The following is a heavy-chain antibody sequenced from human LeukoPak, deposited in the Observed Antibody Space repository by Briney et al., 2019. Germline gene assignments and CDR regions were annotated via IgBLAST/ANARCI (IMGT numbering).Heavy chain of an antibody. D-gene: IGHD3-16*01. CDR3: ARDDYGVFDAFDV. Sequence: PSETLSLTCTVSGGSISSHFWTWIRQAPGKGLEWLGYVSRSGSTNHNPSLQSRITISVDTSKNQFFLKLTSVTAADTAVYSCARDDYGVFDAFDVWGQGTVVTVSS. V-gene: IGHV4-4*08. J-gene: IGHJ3*01. CDR2: VSRSGST. CDR1: GGSISSHF.